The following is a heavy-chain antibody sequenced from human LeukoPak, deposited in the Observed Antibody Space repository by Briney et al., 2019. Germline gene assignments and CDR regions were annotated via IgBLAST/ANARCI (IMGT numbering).Heavy chain of an antibody. V-gene: IGHV1-2*02. D-gene: IGHD1-26*01. J-gene: IGHJ6*03. CDR2: IDPNSGGT. CDR3: ARAPPGWEPYNMDV. CDR1: GYTFTGNY. Sequence: GASVKVSCKASGYTFTGNYIHWVRQAPGQGLEWVGWIDPNSGGTKYAQKFQGRVTMTRDTSISTAYMELSWLRSDDTAVYYCARAPPGWEPYNMDVWGKGTTVTVSS.